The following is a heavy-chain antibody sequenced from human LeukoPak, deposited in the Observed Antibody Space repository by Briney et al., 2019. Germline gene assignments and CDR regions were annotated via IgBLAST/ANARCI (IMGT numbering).Heavy chain of an antibody. CDR1: GFTFSGSA. D-gene: IGHD3-22*01. CDR3: ARDAGYYYDSSGYDFDY. Sequence: GESLRLSCAASGFTFSGSALHWVRQASGKGLEWVGRIRSTANGYATAYAASVKGRFTISRDDSKNTAYLQMDSLKTEDTAVYYCARDAGYYYDSSGYDFDYWGQGTLVTVSS. J-gene: IGHJ4*02. CDR2: IRSTANGYAT. V-gene: IGHV3-73*01.